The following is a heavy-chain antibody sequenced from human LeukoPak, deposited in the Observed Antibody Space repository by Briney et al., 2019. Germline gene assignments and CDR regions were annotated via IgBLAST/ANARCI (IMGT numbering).Heavy chain of an antibody. D-gene: IGHD6-13*01. J-gene: IGHJ4*02. CDR1: GFTFSSYS. CDR2: ISSSSSYI. CDR3: ARVGYSSSSNDY. Sequence: GGSLRLSCAASGFTFSSYSMNWVRQAPGKGLEWVSSISSSSSYIYYADSVKGRFTISRDNTRNSQYLQMNSLRSEDTAVYYCARVGYSSSSNDYWGQGTLVIVSS. V-gene: IGHV3-21*01.